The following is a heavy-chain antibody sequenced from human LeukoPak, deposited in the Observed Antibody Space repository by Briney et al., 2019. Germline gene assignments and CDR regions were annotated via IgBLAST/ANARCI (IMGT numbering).Heavy chain of an antibody. J-gene: IGHJ4*02. CDR3: AKRGTGYYYGSGSLDVHHPLDY. D-gene: IGHD3-10*01. CDR2: ISGSGGST. Sequence: GGSLRLSCAASGFTFSSYAMSWVRQAPGKGLEWVSAISGSGGSTYYADSGKGRFTISRDNSKNPLYLQMNSLRAEDTAVYYCAKRGTGYYYGSGSLDVHHPLDYWGQGTLVTVSS. V-gene: IGHV3-23*01. CDR1: GFTFSSYA.